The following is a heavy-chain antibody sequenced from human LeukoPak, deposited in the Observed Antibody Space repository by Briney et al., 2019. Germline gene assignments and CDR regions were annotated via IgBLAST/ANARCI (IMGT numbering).Heavy chain of an antibody. J-gene: IGHJ4*02. CDR1: GYSISSGYY. V-gene: IGHV4-38-2*02. CDR3: ARDSGDDY. Sequence: SETLSLTCTVSGYSISSGYYWGWIRQPPGKGLEWIGSIYHSGSTYYNPSLKSRVTISVDTSKNQFPLKLSSVTAADTAVYYCARDSGDDYWGQGTLVAVSS. CDR2: IYHSGST. D-gene: IGHD4-17*01.